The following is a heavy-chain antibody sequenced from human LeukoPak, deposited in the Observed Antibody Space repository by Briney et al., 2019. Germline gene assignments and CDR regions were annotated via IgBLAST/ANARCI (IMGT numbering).Heavy chain of an antibody. CDR1: GYTFTGYY. CDR3: ARGGYSGTYYFDY. Sequence: ASVKVSCKASGYTFTGYYMHWVRQAPGQGLEWMGWINPNSGGTNHAQKFQGRVTMTRDTSISTAYMELSRLRSDDTAVYYCARGGYSGTYYFDYWGQGTLVTVSS. V-gene: IGHV1-2*02. CDR2: INPNSGGT. J-gene: IGHJ4*02. D-gene: IGHD1-26*01.